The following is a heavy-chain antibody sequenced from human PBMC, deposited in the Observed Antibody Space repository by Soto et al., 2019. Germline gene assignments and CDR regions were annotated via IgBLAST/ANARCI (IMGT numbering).Heavy chain of an antibody. Sequence: SETLSLTCTVSGGSISSSTYYWGWIRQPPGKGLEWIGSVYYSGSTYYNPSLKSRVTISVDTSNNQFSLKLNSVTAADTAVYYCARHQYYYDSSGYTLDYWGQGTLVTVSS. V-gene: IGHV4-39*01. D-gene: IGHD3-22*01. CDR2: VYYSGST. J-gene: IGHJ4*02. CDR3: ARHQYYYDSSGYTLDY. CDR1: GGSISSSTYY.